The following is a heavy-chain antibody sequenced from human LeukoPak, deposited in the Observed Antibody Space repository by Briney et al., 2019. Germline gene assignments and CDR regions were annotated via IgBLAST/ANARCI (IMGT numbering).Heavy chain of an antibody. D-gene: IGHD3-22*01. CDR1: GGSVSSGSYY. J-gene: IGHJ4*02. Sequence: PSETPSLTCTVSGGSVSSGSYYWSWIRQPPGKGLEWTGYIYYSGSTNYNPSLKSRVTISVDTSKNQFSLKLSSVTAADTAVYYCARDRGDYYDSSGYDYWGQGTLVTVSS. CDR2: IYYSGST. V-gene: IGHV4-61*01. CDR3: ARDRGDYYDSSGYDY.